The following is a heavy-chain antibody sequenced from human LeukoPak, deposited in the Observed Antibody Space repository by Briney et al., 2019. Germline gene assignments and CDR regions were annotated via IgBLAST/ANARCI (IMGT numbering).Heavy chain of an antibody. D-gene: IGHD3-22*01. V-gene: IGHV7-4-1*02. CDR2: INTNTGDP. CDR1: GYTFTSYA. Sequence: ASVKVSCKASGYTFTSYAMNWVRQAPGQGLEWMGWINTNTGDPTYAQGFTGRFVFSLDTSVSTAYLQISSLKAEDTAVYYCARDLAGTMIASGYYYWGQGTLVTVSS. CDR3: ARDLAGTMIASGYYY. J-gene: IGHJ4*02.